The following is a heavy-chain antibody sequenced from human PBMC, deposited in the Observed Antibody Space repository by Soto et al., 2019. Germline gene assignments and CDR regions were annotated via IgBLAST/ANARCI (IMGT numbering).Heavy chain of an antibody. D-gene: IGHD2-8*02. V-gene: IGHV4-31*02. CDR1: SGSITRGGFY. CDR2: IFHSGSI. Sequence: QVLLQESGPGLVRPSQTLALTCAVPSGSITRGGFYWHWVLQRPGEGLEWIGYIFHSGSIYYNPSLRSRVSMSMDTSNDQFSLNLSSVTAADTAVYFCARGGTGDNWFDTWRQGTLVTVSS. CDR3: ARGGTGDNWFDT. J-gene: IGHJ5*02.